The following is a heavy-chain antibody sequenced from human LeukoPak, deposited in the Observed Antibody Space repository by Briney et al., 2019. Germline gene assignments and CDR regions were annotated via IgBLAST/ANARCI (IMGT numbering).Heavy chain of an antibody. J-gene: IGHJ4*02. V-gene: IGHV4-34*01. CDR3: ARGSRTPDY. CDR1: GGSFSGHY. Sequence: PSETLSLTCAVYGGSFSGHYWSWIRQPPGKGLEWIGEINHSGSTNYNPSLKSRVTISVDTSKIQFSLKLSSVSAADTAVYYCARGSRTPDYWGQGTLVTVSS. CDR2: INHSGST.